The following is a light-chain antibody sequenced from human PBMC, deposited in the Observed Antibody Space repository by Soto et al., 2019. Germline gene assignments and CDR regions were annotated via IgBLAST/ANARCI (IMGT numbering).Light chain of an antibody. CDR1: SSDVGGYNY. Sequence: QSALTQPVSVSGSPGQSITISCTGTSSDVGGYNYVSWYQQHPDKAPKLMIYDVSNRPSGVSNRFSGSKSGNTASLTISGLQAEDEANYYCSSYTSISTVVFGGGTKLTVL. V-gene: IGLV2-14*01. J-gene: IGLJ2*01. CDR3: SSYTSISTVV. CDR2: DVS.